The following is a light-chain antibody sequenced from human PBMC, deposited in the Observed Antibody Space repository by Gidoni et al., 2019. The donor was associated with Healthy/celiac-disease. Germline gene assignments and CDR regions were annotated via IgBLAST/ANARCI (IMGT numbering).Light chain of an antibody. Sequence: QSALPQLPSASGSPGPSVTITCTATSSDVGGYNYVSWYQQHPGQAPKLMIYEVSKRPSGVPDRFSGSKSGNTASLTVSGLQAEDEADYYCSSYAGSSNYVVFGGGTKLTVL. J-gene: IGLJ2*01. CDR1: SSDVGGYNY. CDR2: EVS. V-gene: IGLV2-8*01. CDR3: SSYAGSSNYVV.